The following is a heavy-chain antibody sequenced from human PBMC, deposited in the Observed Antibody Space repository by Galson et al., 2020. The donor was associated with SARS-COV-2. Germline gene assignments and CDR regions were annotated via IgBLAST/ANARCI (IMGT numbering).Heavy chain of an antibody. CDR1: GYPFTNFA. V-gene: IGHV1-3*04. J-gene: IGHJ6*03. CDR3: ARKAGDCTSSSCLYYYYYVDV. Sequence: ASVKVSCKASGYPFTNFAIHWVRQAPGQRPEWMGWINTDNGNTKYSQNFQDRVTITSDTSASTVYMELSSLRSGDTAVYYCARKAGDCTSSSCLYYYYYVDVWGKGTTVTVSS. D-gene: IGHD2-2*01. CDR2: INTDNGNT.